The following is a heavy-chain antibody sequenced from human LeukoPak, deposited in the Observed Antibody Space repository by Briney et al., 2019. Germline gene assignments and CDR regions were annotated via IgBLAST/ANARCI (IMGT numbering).Heavy chain of an antibody. Sequence: PSETLSLICSVSGGSISAYYWSWIRQPPGKGLEWIGYIYYSGSTKNNPSLRSRVSTSVDTSKNQFSLKLSSMTAADTAVYYCARHRAVADLYGMDVWGQGTTVTVSS. CDR3: ARHRAVADLYGMDV. CDR2: IYYSGST. CDR1: GGSISAYY. V-gene: IGHV4-59*08. J-gene: IGHJ6*02. D-gene: IGHD6-19*01.